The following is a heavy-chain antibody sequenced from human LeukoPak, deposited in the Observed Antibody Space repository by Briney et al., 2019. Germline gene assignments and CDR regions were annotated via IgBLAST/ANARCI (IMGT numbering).Heavy chain of an antibody. V-gene: IGHV4-34*01. J-gene: IGHJ6*02. D-gene: IGHD1-14*01. CDR2: INHSGST. Sequence: SETLSLTCAVYGGSFSGYYWSWIRQPPGKGLEWIGEINHSGSTNYNPSLKSRVTISVDTSKNQFSLKLSSVTAADTAVCYCARNRYYYYGMDVWGQGTTVTVSS. CDR1: GGSFSGYY. CDR3: ARNRYYYYGMDV.